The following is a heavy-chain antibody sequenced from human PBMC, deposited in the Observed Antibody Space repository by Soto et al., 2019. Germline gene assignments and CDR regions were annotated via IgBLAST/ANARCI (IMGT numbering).Heavy chain of an antibody. V-gene: IGHV1-69*06. Sequence: GASVKVSCKASGGTFSSYAISWVRQAPGQGLEWMGGIIPIFGTANYAQKFQGRVTITADKSTSTAYMELSSLRSEDTAVYYCARDNGGVTPLWDYYHYGMDVWGQGTTVTVSS. J-gene: IGHJ6*02. CDR1: GGTFSSYA. CDR2: IIPIFGTA. CDR3: ARDNGGVTPLWDYYHYGMDV. D-gene: IGHD2-21*02.